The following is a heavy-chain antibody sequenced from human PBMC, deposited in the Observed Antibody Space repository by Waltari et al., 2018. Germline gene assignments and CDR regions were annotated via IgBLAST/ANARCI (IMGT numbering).Heavy chain of an antibody. Sequence: QVQLVESGGGVVQPGRSLRLSCAASGFTFSSYGMHWVRPAPGKGLGWVAVIWYDGSNKYYADSVKGRFTISRDNSKNTLYLQMNSLRAEDTAVYYCARAGYYYDSSGYDYWGQGTLVTVSS. CDR2: IWYDGSNK. V-gene: IGHV3-33*01. CDR3: ARAGYYYDSSGYDY. D-gene: IGHD3-22*01. CDR1: GFTFSSYG. J-gene: IGHJ4*02.